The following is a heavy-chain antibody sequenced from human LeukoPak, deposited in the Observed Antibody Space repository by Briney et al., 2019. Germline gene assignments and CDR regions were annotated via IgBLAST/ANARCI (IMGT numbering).Heavy chain of an antibody. D-gene: IGHD3-10*01. Sequence: SETLSLTCAVYGGSFSGHYWSWIRQPPGKGLEWIWEIHHSGRTNYNPSLKSRVTISVDTSKNQFSLKLSSVTAADTAVYYCARAIWFGESRFDYWGQGTLVTVST. CDR1: GGSFSGHY. CDR2: IHHSGRT. V-gene: IGHV4-34*01. CDR3: ARAIWFGESRFDY. J-gene: IGHJ4*02.